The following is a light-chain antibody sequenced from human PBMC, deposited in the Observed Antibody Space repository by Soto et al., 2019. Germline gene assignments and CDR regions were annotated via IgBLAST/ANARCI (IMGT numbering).Light chain of an antibody. V-gene: IGKV1-9*01. CDR1: QGMGRS. Sequence: DIQLTQSPSFLSASVGDRVTFTCRASQGMGRSLAWYQQKPGEGPRLLIFAASTLQRGLPSRFSGSGSGTEFTLPISSLPPVDFATYFCENLNPNLSITFGQGTRLEIK. CDR2: AAS. CDR3: ENLNPNLSIT. J-gene: IGKJ5*01.